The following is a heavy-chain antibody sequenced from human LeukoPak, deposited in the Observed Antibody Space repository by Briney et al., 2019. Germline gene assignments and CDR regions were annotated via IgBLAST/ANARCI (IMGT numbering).Heavy chain of an antibody. Sequence: GSLRLSCAASGFTFNNYWMHWVRQAPGKGLVWVSRINSDGSATSYADSVKGRFTISRDNAKNTLYLQMNTLRAEDTAVYFCARDLVGDYCDSSCYYYANWGQGTLVTVSS. D-gene: IGHD3-22*01. CDR3: ARDLVGDYCDSSCYYYAN. CDR1: GFTFNNYW. V-gene: IGHV3-74*01. J-gene: IGHJ4*02. CDR2: INSDGSAT.